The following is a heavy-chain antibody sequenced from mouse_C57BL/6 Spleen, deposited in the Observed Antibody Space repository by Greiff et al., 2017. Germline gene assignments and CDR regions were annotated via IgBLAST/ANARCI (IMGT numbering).Heavy chain of an antibody. Sequence: VQLKESGPGMVKPSQSLSLTCTVTGYSITSGYDWHWIRHFPGNKLEWMGYISYSGSTNYNPSLKSRISITHDTSKNHFFLKLNSVTTEDTATYYCARSYDGYEGTWFAYWGQGTLVTVSA. CDR1: GYSITSGYD. CDR3: ARSYDGYEGTWFAY. J-gene: IGHJ3*01. D-gene: IGHD2-3*01. CDR2: ISYSGST. V-gene: IGHV3-1*01.